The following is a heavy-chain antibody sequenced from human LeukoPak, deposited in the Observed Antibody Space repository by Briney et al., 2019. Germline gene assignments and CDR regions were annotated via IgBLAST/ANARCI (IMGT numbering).Heavy chain of an antibody. CDR3: AREYCDFWSGYYLLDY. Sequence: SETLSLTCTVSGGSISSYYWSWIRQPPGKGLEWIGYIYYSGSTNYNPSLKSRVTISVDTSKNQFSLKLSSVTAADTAVYYCAREYCDFWSGYYLLDYWGQGTLVTVSS. J-gene: IGHJ4*02. CDR2: IYYSGST. CDR1: GGSISSYY. V-gene: IGHV4-59*01. D-gene: IGHD3-3*01.